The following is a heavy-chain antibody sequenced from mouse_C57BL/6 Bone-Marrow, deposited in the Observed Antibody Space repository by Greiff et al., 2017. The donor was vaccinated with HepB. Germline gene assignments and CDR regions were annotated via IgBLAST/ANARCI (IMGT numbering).Heavy chain of an antibody. V-gene: IGHV1-54*01. CDR2: INPGSGGT. Sequence: VQLQQSGAELVRPGTSVKVSCKASGYAFTNYLIEWVKQRPGQGLEWIGVINPGSGGTNYNEKFKGKATLTADKSSSTAYMQLSSLTSEDSAVYFCARLGVQLGDYWGQGTTLTVSS. CDR1: GYAFTNYL. CDR3: ARLGVQLGDY. D-gene: IGHD4-1*02. J-gene: IGHJ2*01.